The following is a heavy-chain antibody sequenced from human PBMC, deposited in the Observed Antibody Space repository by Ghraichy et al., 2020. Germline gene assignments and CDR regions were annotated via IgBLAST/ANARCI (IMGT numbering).Heavy chain of an antibody. D-gene: IGHD3-10*01. CDR1: GFPFSRYV. CDR3: AKVARDYFDY. V-gene: IGHV3-23*01. CDR2: ISTSIGTT. J-gene: IGHJ4*02. Sequence: GGSLRLSCEASGFPFSRYVISWVRQAPGKGLEWVSSISTSIGTTYYADSMKGRFTISRDNSKNTLYLQMNNLRVEDTAIYYCAKVARDYFDYWGQGTLVTVSS.